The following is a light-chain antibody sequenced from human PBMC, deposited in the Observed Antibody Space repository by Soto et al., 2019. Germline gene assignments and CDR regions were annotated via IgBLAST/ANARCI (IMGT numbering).Light chain of an antibody. CDR1: QSVASS. CDR2: GAS. V-gene: IGKV3D-15*01. CDR3: QQYNSWPLA. Sequence: EIMMTQSPATLSVSPGERVTLSCRAGQSVASSLAWYQQKPGQNPRLLIYGASTRATGIPARFSGSGSGTEFTLTISSLQSEDLAVYYCQQYNSWPLAFGGGTKVQLK. J-gene: IGKJ4*01.